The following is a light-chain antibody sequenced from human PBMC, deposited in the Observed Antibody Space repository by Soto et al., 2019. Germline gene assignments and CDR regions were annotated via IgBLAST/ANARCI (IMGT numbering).Light chain of an antibody. CDR1: QSVSSSS. Sequence: EIGLTQSPGTLSLSPGERATLSCRASQSVSSSSLAWYQQKPGQALRLLIFGASIRATGIPDRFSGSGSGTDFTLTISRLEPEDFAVDYCQQYTTSRWTFGQGTNVEIK. V-gene: IGKV3-20*01. J-gene: IGKJ1*01. CDR3: QQYTTSRWT. CDR2: GAS.